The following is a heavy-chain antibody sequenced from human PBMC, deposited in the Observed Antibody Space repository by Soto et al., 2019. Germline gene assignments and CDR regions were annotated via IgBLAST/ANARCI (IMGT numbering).Heavy chain of an antibody. J-gene: IGHJ1*01. Sequence: QVQLVQSGAEVKKPGASVNVSCKASGYTFTSYGISWARQAPGHGLEGMGWISAYKGNTNYAQKLQGRSIMTTDTPKSTAYREVRSVRSDDTGVYYCAGVSVGAGRPAECFQHWGQGGLVTVSS. CDR1: GYTFTSYG. CDR2: ISAYKGNT. V-gene: IGHV1-18*01. CDR3: AGVSVGAGRPAECFQH. D-gene: IGHD1-26*01.